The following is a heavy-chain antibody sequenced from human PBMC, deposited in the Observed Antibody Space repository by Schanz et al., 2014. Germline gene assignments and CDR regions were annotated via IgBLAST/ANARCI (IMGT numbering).Heavy chain of an antibody. D-gene: IGHD2-21*01. V-gene: IGHV1-69*02. J-gene: IGHJ4*02. CDR2: IIPILGIA. CDR3: AKSKSQLPLFDY. CDR1: GGTFSSYT. Sequence: QVQLVQSEAEVKKPGSSVKVSCKASGGTFSSYTISWVRQAPGQGLEWMGRIIPILGIANYAQKFQGRVTITADKSTFTAYMDVSSLRSEDTAVYFCAKSKSQLPLFDYWGQGTLVAVSS.